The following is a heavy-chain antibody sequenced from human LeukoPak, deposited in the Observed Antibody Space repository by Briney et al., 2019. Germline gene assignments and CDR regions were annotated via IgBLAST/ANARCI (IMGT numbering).Heavy chain of an antibody. CDR1: GFTFSSYS. V-gene: IGHV3-21*01. D-gene: IGHD6-13*01. J-gene: IGHJ3*02. Sequence: GGSLRLSCAASGFTFSSYSMNWVRQAPGKGLEWVSSISSSSSYIYYADSVKGRFTISRDNAKNSLYLQMNSLRAEDTAVYYCARAVAAAGNAFDIWGQGTMATVSS. CDR3: ARAVAAAGNAFDI. CDR2: ISSSSSYI.